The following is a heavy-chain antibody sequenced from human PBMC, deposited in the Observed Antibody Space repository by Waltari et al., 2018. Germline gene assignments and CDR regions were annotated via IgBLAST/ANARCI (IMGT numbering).Heavy chain of an antibody. Sequence: QVQLVQSGAEVKKPGSSVKVSCKASGGTFSSYAISWVRQAPGQGLEWMGGIIPIFGTANYAQKFQGRVTITADESTSTAYMELSSLRSEDTAVYYCARGYCSGGSCYSWRPYYFDYWGQGTLATVSS. D-gene: IGHD2-15*01. J-gene: IGHJ4*02. V-gene: IGHV1-69*01. CDR1: GGTFSSYA. CDR2: IIPIFGTA. CDR3: ARGYCSGGSCYSWRPYYFDY.